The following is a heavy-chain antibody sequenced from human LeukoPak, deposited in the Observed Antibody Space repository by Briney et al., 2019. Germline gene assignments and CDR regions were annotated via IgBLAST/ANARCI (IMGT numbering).Heavy chain of an antibody. CDR3: ARGGRYLDY. CDR2: IYYSGST. D-gene: IGHD6-19*01. V-gene: IGHV4-31*02. Sequence: SWVRQHPGKGLEWIGYIYYSGSTYYNPSLKSRVTISIDTSKNQFSLKLSSVTAADTAVYYCARGGRYLDYWGQGTLVTVSS. J-gene: IGHJ4*02.